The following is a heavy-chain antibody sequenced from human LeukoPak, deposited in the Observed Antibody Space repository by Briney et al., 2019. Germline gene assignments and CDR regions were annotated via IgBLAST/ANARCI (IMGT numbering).Heavy chain of an antibody. V-gene: IGHV1-46*01. CDR2: INPSGGST. CDR1: GYTSTSYY. D-gene: IGHD3-10*01. CDR3: ARVGELLWFGELLDGGYYFDY. Sequence: ASVKVSCKASGYTSTSYYMHWVRQAPGQGLEWMGIINPSGGSTSYAQKFQGRVTMTSDTSTSTVYMELHSLRSEDTAVYYCARVGELLWFGELLDGGYYFDYWGQGTLVTVSS. J-gene: IGHJ4*02.